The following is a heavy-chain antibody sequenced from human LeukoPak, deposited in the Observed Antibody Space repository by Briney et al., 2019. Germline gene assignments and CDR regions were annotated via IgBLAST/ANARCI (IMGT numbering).Heavy chain of an antibody. Sequence: GGSLRLSCTASGFTVSTYYMTWVRQAPGKGLEWVSSISSSSSYIYYADSVKGRFTISRDNAKNSLYLQMNSLRAEDTAVYYCARDLDTAMVTAFDYWGQGTLVTVSS. CDR2: ISSSSSYI. V-gene: IGHV3-21*01. D-gene: IGHD5-18*01. J-gene: IGHJ4*02. CDR1: GFTVSTYY. CDR3: ARDLDTAMVTAFDY.